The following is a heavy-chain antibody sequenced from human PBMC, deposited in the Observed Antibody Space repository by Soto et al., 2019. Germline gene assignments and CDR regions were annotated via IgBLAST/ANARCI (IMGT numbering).Heavy chain of an antibody. V-gene: IGHV3-23*01. CDR2: ISANGGIT. CDR1: GFTFSKYA. Sequence: EVHLLESGGGLVKPGGSLRLSCAASGFTFSKYAMSWVRLAPGKGLEWVSSISANGGITDYADSVKGRFTISRDNFQNILSLQMDSPRGDDTALYFCAKDKYTDSVRKVWFFDYWGRGTLVTVSS. D-gene: IGHD2-15*01. J-gene: IGHJ2*01. CDR3: AKDKYTDSVRKVWFFDY.